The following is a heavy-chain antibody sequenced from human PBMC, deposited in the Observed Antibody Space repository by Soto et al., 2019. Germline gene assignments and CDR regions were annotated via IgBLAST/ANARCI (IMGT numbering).Heavy chain of an antibody. CDR3: ARDCGYVDYYFDY. V-gene: IGHV1-2*04. CDR1: GYTFTVYY. CDR2: INPNSGGT. Sequence: ASVKVSCKASGYTFTVYYMHWVRKAPGQGLEWMGWINPNSGGTNYAQKFQGWVTMTRDTYISTAYMELSRLRSDDTAVYYCARDCGYVDYYFDYWGQGTLVTVSS. J-gene: IGHJ4*02. D-gene: IGHD5-12*01.